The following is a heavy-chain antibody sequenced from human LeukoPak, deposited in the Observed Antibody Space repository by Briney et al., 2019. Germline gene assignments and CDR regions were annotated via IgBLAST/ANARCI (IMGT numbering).Heavy chain of an antibody. CDR2: IIPIFRTA. CDR1: GGTFRSFA. Sequence: SVKVSCKASGGTFRSFAISWVRQDPRQGLEWMGGIIPIFRTANYAQKFQGRVTTTADESTSTAYRELSSLRSEDTAVYYCAREVYYGSGSYLDYWGQGTLVTVSS. D-gene: IGHD3-10*01. J-gene: IGHJ4*02. CDR3: AREVYYGSGSYLDY. V-gene: IGHV1-69*13.